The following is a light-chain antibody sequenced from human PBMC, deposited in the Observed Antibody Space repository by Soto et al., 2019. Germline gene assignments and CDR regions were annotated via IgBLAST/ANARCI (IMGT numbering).Light chain of an antibody. CDR2: EVT. CDR1: SSDVGSYNR. Sequence: QSALTQPPSVSGSPGQSVTISCTGTSSDVGSYNRVSWYQQPPGTAPKLMIYEVTNRPSGVPDRFSGTKSGNTASLTISGLQAEYEADYYCSSYTTDTTLVFGGGTKLTVL. J-gene: IGLJ2*01. V-gene: IGLV2-18*02. CDR3: SSYTTDTTLV.